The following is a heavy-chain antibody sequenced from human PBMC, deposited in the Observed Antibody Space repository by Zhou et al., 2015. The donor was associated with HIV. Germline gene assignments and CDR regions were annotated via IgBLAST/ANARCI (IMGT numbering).Heavy chain of an antibody. V-gene: IGHV1-69*01. J-gene: IGHJ4*02. CDR1: GGTFSNHG. D-gene: IGHD5-12*01. CDR3: VREVGYSGYDFDY. Sequence: QVQLVHSGAEVKDPGSSVKVPCRASGGTFSNHGIGWVRQAPGQGLEWMGGIIPMFAVTNQAQKFQDRLTITADESTSTVYMELSSLRSEDTAVYYCVREVGYSGYDFDYWGQGTLIIVSS. CDR2: IIPMFAVT.